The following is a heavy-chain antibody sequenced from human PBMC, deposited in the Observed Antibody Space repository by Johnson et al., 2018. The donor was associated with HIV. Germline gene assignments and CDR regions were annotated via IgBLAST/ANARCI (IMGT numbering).Heavy chain of an antibody. CDR2: ISSSDGNT. J-gene: IGHJ3*02. CDR1: GFTFRDYY. V-gene: IGHV3-11*04. CDR3: ARRGHDAFDI. Sequence: QVQLVESGGGLVKPGGSLKLSCEASGFTFRDYYMSWIRPAPGKGLEWVSYISSSDGNTYYTDSVKGRFTISSDNAKNSLYLQMNSLRAEDTAVYYCARRGHDAFDIWGQGTMVTVSS.